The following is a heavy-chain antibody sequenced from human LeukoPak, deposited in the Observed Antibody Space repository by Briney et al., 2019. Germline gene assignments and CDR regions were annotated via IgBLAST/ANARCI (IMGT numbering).Heavy chain of an antibody. CDR2: ISSSGSTI. CDR1: GFTFSSYA. D-gene: IGHD6-13*01. Sequence: RPGGSLRLSCAASGFTFSSYAMSWVRQAPGKGLEWVSYISSSGSTIYYADSVKGRFTISRDNAKNSLYLQMNSLRAEDTAVYYCARLAAAGPLDYWGQGTLVTVSS. V-gene: IGHV3-48*03. J-gene: IGHJ4*02. CDR3: ARLAAAGPLDY.